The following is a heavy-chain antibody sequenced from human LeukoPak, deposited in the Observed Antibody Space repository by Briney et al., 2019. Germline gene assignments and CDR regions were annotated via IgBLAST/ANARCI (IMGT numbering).Heavy chain of an antibody. CDR2: ISSSSSYI. Sequence: GGSLRLSCAASGFTFSTFSSYSMNWVRQAPGKGLEWVSSISSSSSYIYYADSVKGRFTISRDNAKNSLYLQMNSLRAEDTAVCYCARANYYYDSSGYYRPSGDYFDYWGQGTQVTVSS. V-gene: IGHV3-21*01. D-gene: IGHD3-22*01. CDR1: GFTFSTFSSYS. J-gene: IGHJ4*02. CDR3: ARANYYYDSSGYYRPSGDYFDY.